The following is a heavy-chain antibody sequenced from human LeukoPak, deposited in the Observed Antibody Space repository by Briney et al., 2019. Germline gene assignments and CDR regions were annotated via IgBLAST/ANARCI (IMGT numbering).Heavy chain of an antibody. CDR2: TRSKIYGGAP. CDR3: ARGQTVPGAKYYFDF. Sequence: GGSLRLSCLTSGFTFRDYGLGWVRQAPGMGLEWVSFTRSKIYGGAPEYATSVRGRFSVSRDDSESIAYLQMNNLKSEDTAVYYCARGQTVPGAKYYFDFWSPGTLVTVSS. CDR1: GFTFRDYG. J-gene: IGHJ4*02. D-gene: IGHD2/OR15-2a*01. V-gene: IGHV3-49*04.